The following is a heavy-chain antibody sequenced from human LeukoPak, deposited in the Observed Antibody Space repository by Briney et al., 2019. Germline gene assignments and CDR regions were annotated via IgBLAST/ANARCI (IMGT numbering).Heavy chain of an antibody. CDR1: GFTFSDYY. V-gene: IGHV3-11*01. J-gene: IGHJ5*02. Sequence: GGSLRLSCAASGFTFSDYYMGWIRQAPGKGLEWVSYISSSGSTIYYADSVKGRFTISRDNAKNSLYLQMNSLRAEDTAVYYCARRGYYGSGSYYDWFDPWGQGTLVTVSS. D-gene: IGHD3-10*01. CDR3: ARRGYYGSGSYYDWFDP. CDR2: ISSSGSTI.